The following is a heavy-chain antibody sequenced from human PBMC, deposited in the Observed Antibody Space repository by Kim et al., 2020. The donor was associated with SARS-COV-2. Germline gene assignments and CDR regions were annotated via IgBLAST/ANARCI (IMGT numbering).Heavy chain of an antibody. J-gene: IGHJ4*02. V-gene: IGHV1-18*01. D-gene: IGHD5-18*01. Sequence: ASVKVSCKASGYNFTSYGISWARQAPRQGLEWMGWISPYNGNTNYAQTLQGRVTMTTDTSTSTAYMELRSLRSDDTAVYYCASRSGYSYGYGSPYYFDYWGQGTLVTVSS. CDR1: GYNFTSYG. CDR2: ISPYNGNT. CDR3: ASRSGYSYGYGSPYYFDY.